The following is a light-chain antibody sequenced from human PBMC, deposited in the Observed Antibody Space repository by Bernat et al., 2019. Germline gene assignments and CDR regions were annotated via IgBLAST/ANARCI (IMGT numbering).Light chain of an antibody. CDR2: SNN. CDR1: SSNIGSNY. CDR3: AAWDDSLTGRV. V-gene: IGLV1-47*02. Sequence: QSVVTQSPSASGTPGQRVTISCSGSSSNIGSNYVYWYQQVPGTAPKLLIYSNNQRPSGVPDRFSGSKSGTSASLAISGLRSEDEADYYCAAWDDSLTGRVFGGGTKLTVL. J-gene: IGLJ3*02.